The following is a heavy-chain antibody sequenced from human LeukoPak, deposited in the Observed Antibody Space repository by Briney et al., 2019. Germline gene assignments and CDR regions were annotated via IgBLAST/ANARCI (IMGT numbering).Heavy chain of an antibody. D-gene: IGHD3-10*01. V-gene: IGHV4-59*08. Sequence: SETLSLTCTVSGGSISSYYWSWIRQPPGKGLEWIGYIYYSGSTNYNPSLESRVTISVDTSKNQSSLKLSSVTAADTAVYYCARHFATSYYFDYWGQGTLVTVSS. CDR3: ARHFATSYYFDY. CDR1: GGSISSYY. J-gene: IGHJ4*02. CDR2: IYYSGST.